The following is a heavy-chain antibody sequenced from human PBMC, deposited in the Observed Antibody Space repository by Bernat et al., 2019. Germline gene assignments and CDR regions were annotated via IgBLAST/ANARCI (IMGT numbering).Heavy chain of an antibody. V-gene: IGHV3-23*04. D-gene: IGHD2-2*01. Sequence: EIHLVESGGGLVQPGGSLRLSCAASGFTFNNYAMSWVRQAPGKGLEWVSAISGGGSYTYYADSVKGRFTISRDNSKNTLYLQMNSLRAEDTAVYYCARVQSDCSTTSCYGKGYFDYWGQGTLVTVSS. CDR1: GFTFNNYA. J-gene: IGHJ4*02. CDR3: ARVQSDCSTTSCYGKGYFDY. CDR2: ISGGGSYT.